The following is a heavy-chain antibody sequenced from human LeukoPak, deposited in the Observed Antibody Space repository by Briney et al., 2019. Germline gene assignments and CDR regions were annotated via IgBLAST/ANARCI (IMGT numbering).Heavy chain of an antibody. CDR3: AKDHLGGRHTPRGGAFDI. J-gene: IGHJ3*02. Sequence: SAXSGSGGSTYYADSVKGRFTISRDNSKNTLYLQMNSLRAEDTAVYYCAKDHLGGRHTPRGGAFDIWGQGTMVTVSS. CDR2: XSGSGGST. V-gene: IGHV3-23*01. D-gene: IGHD3-10*01.